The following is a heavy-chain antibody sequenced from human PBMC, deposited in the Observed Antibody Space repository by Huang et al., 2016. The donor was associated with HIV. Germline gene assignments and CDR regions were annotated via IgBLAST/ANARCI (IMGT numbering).Heavy chain of an antibody. J-gene: IGHJ5*02. CDR3: VSPSARRFWFDP. V-gene: IGHV4-39*01. CDR2: IYYSGST. Sequence: QLQLQESGPGLVKPSETLSLTCTVSGDSISSTSYFWGWIRQPPGKGLEWSGSIYYSGSTFYNPSLKCRVTISVDTSKNQFSLKLISVSAADTAVYYCVSPSARRFWFDPWGQGTQVTVPS. CDR1: GDSISSTSYF. D-gene: IGHD6-6*01.